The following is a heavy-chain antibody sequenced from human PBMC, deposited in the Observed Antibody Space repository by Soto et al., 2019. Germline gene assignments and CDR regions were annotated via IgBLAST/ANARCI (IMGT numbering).Heavy chain of an antibody. J-gene: IGHJ4*02. D-gene: IGHD6-19*01. CDR1: GFTFINYA. CDR2: ISGDGDST. Sequence: WGSLRLSCAASGFTFINYAMICFRHSPGKGLAWVSAISGDGDSTYYADSVKGRFTISRDNSKNTLYLQMNSLRAEDTAVYYCAIPSGLTVTGPEYWGQGTLVTVSS. CDR3: AIPSGLTVTGPEY. V-gene: IGHV3-23*01.